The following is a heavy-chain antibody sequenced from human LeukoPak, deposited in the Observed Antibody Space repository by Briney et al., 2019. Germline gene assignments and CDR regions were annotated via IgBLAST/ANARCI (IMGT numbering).Heavy chain of an antibody. V-gene: IGHV3-23*01. J-gene: IGHJ4*02. CDR3: AKYPWLVYFDY. CDR2: ITTSDGNT. D-gene: IGHD6-19*01. Sequence: PGGSLRLSCAASGVTFSSCTTSWVRQAPGKGLEWVSTITTSDGNTYYADSVKGRFTVSRDNSKNTLFLQMNSLRAEATAVYYCAKYPWLVYFDYWGQGTLVTVSS. CDR1: GVTFSSCT.